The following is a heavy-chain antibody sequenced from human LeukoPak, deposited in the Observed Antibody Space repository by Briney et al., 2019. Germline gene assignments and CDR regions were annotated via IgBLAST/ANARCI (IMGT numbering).Heavy chain of an antibody. CDR2: IGSSGSSI. V-gene: IGHV3-48*03. Sequence: PGRSLRLSCAATGFTFSNYAIHWGRQAPGKGLKWVSYIGSSGSSIFYPDSVKGRFTISRDSAKNSLYLQMNSLRAEDTAVYYCARRFDLWGRGTLVTVSS. CDR1: GFTFSNYA. CDR3: ARRFDL. J-gene: IGHJ2*01.